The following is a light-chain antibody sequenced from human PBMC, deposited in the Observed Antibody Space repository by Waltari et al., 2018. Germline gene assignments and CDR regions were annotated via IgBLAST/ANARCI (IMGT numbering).Light chain of an antibody. J-gene: IGLJ1*01. CDR3: SSYTTSSAPGV. CDR2: EVS. CDR1: DSYVGDYDF. Sequence: QSALTQPAPVSGSPGQSITISCSGTDSYVGDYDFVSWYQQHPGKAPHLIIYEVSNRPSGISNRFSASKSGNTASLTISGLQAEDEADYYCSSYTTSSAPGVFGTGTRVTVL. V-gene: IGLV2-14*01.